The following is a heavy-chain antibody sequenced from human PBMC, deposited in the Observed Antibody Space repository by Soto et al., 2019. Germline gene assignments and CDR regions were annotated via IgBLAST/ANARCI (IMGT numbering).Heavy chain of an antibody. CDR3: ASLPRITMVRGVLGMYYYYYYMDV. J-gene: IGHJ6*03. Sequence: PSETLSLTCTVSGGSISSGGYYWCWIRKHPGKGLEWIGYIYYSGSTYYNPSLKSRVTISVDTSKNQFSLKLSSVTAADTAVYYCASLPRITMVRGVLGMYYYYYYMDVWGKGTTVTAP. D-gene: IGHD3-10*01. CDR1: GGSISSGGYY. V-gene: IGHV4-31*03. CDR2: IYYSGST.